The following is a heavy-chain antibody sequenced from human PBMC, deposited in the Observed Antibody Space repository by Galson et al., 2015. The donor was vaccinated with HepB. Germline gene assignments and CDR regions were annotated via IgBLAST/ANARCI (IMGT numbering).Heavy chain of an antibody. J-gene: IGHJ3*02. CDR2: IIPIFGTA. Sequence: SVKVSCKASGGTFSSYAISWVRQAPGQGLEWMGGIIPIFGTANYAQKFQGRVTITADESTSTAYMELSSLRSEDTAVYYCVVVVVAATRSAFDIWGQGTMVTVSS. CDR1: GGTFSSYA. CDR3: VVVVVAATRSAFDI. V-gene: IGHV1-69*13. D-gene: IGHD2-15*01.